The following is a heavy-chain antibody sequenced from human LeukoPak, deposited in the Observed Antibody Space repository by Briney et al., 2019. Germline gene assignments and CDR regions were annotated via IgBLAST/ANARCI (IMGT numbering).Heavy chain of an antibody. V-gene: IGHV3-7*01. J-gene: IGHJ4*02. CDR3: AKLLGTSTTYDS. Sequence: GESLKISCAASGFSFSRFWMSWVRQAPGKGLEWVASINPDGSQILYVDSVRGRFTISRDNTKSSLYLQMNSLGAEDTALYYCAKLLGTSTTYDSWGQGARVTVSS. D-gene: IGHD2/OR15-2a*01. CDR1: GFSFSRFW. CDR2: INPDGSQI.